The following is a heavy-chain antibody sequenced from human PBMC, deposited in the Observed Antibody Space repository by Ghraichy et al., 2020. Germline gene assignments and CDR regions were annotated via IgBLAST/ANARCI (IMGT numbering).Heavy chain of an antibody. D-gene: IGHD6-6*01. CDR2: MNPSGYT. J-gene: IGHJ4*02. CDR3: ARGHSTSGFDT. CDR1: GGSFTGYY. Sequence: SETLSPTCAVSGGSFTGYYCSWIRQSPGKGLEWIGEMNPSGYTNFNPTFQSRVTISVDTAKSQFSLNLNSVTAADSAVYFCARGHSTSGFDTWGQGTLVTVSS. V-gene: IGHV4-34*01.